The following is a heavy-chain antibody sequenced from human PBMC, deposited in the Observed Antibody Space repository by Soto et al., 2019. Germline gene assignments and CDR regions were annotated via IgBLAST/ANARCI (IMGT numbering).Heavy chain of an antibody. CDR2: IIPIFGTA. V-gene: IGHV1-69*01. D-gene: IGHD5-12*01. CDR3: ARASGGYSGYDRTRRDYYGMDV. J-gene: IGHJ6*02. CDR1: GGTFSSYA. Sequence: QVQLVQSGAEVKKPGSSVKVSCKASGGTFSSYAISWVRQAPGQGLEWMGGIIPIFGTANYAQKFQGRVTITADESTSTAYMELSSLRSEDTAVYYCARASGGYSGYDRTRRDYYGMDVWGQGTTVTVSS.